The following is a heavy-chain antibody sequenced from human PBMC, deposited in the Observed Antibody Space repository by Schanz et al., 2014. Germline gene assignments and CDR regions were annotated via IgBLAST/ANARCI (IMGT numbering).Heavy chain of an antibody. CDR3: ARGVRRYDILTGHYCVDSFDI. D-gene: IGHD3-9*01. CDR2: VYATGRT. CDR1: GASVSSFY. V-gene: IGHV4-4*07. J-gene: IGHJ3*02. Sequence: QVQLQESGPGLVKPSETLSLTCAVSGASVSSFYWSWIRQPAGKGLEWIGHVYATGRTKYNPSLKSRFTMSVAPSQKQISLKLTAVPAADTAVYYCARGVRRYDILTGHYCVDSFDIWGQGTMVTVSS.